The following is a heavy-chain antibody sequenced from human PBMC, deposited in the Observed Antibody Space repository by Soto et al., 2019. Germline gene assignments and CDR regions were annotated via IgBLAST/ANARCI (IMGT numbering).Heavy chain of an antibody. CDR2: IDPSGGKT. CDR3: ARVMRSLLSITALDT. V-gene: IGHV1-46*01. CDR1: GYTFTRDQ. Sequence: PSVKVSCKASGYTFTRDQIHWVRQAPGQGLEWMGMIDPSGGKTNYAQKFQGRVTMTRDTSTSTVYMALSSLRSEDTAIYFCARVMRSLLSITALDTWGQGTLVTVSS. J-gene: IGHJ5*02. D-gene: IGHD5-18*01.